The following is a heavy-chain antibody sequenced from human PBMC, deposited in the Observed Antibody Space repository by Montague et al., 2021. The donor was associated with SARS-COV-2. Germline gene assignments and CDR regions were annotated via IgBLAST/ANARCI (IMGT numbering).Heavy chain of an antibody. CDR3: ARHYSATLPAVY. CDR2: ISDSGST. Sequence: SETLSLTCTVSGGSISSFYWSWFRQPPGKGLEWIGYISDSGSTSYNPSLTSRVTMSVDTSKNQFSLKVNSVTAADTAVYYCARHYSATLPAVYWGQGTLVTVSS. D-gene: IGHD2-15*01. J-gene: IGHJ4*02. V-gene: IGHV4-59*08. CDR1: GGSISSFY.